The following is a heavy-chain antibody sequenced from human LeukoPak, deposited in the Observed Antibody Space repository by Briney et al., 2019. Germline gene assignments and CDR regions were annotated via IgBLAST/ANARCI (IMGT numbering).Heavy chain of an antibody. J-gene: IGHJ6*03. CDR2: ISDSGVGT. V-gene: IGHV3-23*01. D-gene: IGHD2-15*01. CDR3: TIQYGGYCSGGSCPYYYYYMDV. Sequence: GGSLRLSCAASGFTFSSYGMNWVRQAPGKGLEWVSGISDSGVGTKHADSVKGRFTISRDNSKNTAYLQMNSLKTEDTAVYYCTIQYGGYCSGGSCPYYYYYMDVWGKGTTVTISS. CDR1: GFTFSSYG.